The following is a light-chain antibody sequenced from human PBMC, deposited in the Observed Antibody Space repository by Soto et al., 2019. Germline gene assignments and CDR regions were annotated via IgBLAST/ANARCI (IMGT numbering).Light chain of an antibody. J-gene: IGKJ1*01. CDR3: QQDNSYSPET. CDR1: QGISSW. Sequence: DIQMTQSPSTLSASVGDRVTITCRASQGISSWLAWYQRKPEKAPKILIYKASSLESGVPSRFSGSGSGTDFTLTISSLQPDDFATYYCQQDNSYSPETFGQGTKVEIK. CDR2: KAS. V-gene: IGKV1-5*03.